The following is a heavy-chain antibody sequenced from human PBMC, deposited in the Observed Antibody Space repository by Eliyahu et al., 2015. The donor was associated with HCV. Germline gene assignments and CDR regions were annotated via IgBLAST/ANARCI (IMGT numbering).Heavy chain of an antibody. J-gene: IGHJ6*02. CDR3: TRVGLYCSSTSCYKGFYYYYGMDV. V-gene: IGHV3-49*04. CDR1: GFTFGDYA. Sequence: EVQLVESGGGLVQPGRSLRLSCTASGFTFGDYAMSWVRQAPGKGLEWVGFIRSKAYGGTTEYAASVKGRFTISRDDSKSIAYLQMNSLKTEDTAVYYCTRVGLYCSSTSCYKGFYYYYGMDVWGQGTTVTVSS. D-gene: IGHD2-2*02. CDR2: IRSKAYGGTT.